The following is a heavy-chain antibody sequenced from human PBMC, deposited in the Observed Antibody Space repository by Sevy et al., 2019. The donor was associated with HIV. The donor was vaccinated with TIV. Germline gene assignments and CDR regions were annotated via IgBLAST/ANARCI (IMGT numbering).Heavy chain of an antibody. CDR2: ISWSSGNI. J-gene: IGHJ4*02. D-gene: IGHD1-26*01. Sequence: GGALRLSCAASGFTFDDYTMNWVRQAPGKGLEWVSGISWSSGNIAYADAVEGRFTISRDNAKNSLYLQMNSLRVEDTALYYCVKDRSGSYSFDYWGQGTLVTVSS. CDR3: VKDRSGSYSFDY. V-gene: IGHV3-9*01. CDR1: GFTFDDYT.